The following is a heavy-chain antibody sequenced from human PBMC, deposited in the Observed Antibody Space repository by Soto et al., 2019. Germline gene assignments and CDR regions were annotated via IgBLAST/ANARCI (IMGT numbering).Heavy chain of an antibody. D-gene: IGHD3-22*01. CDR3: ARDHYYYDSSGYYYYFDY. CDR1: GGSISSGGYY. CDR2: IYYSGST. V-gene: IGHV4-31*03. J-gene: IGHJ4*02. Sequence: SETLSLTCTVSGGSISSGGYYWSWIRQHPGKGLEWIGYIYYSGSTYYNPSLKSRVTISVDTSKNQFSLKLSSVTAADTAVYYCARDHYYYDSSGYYYYFDYWGQGTLVTVSS.